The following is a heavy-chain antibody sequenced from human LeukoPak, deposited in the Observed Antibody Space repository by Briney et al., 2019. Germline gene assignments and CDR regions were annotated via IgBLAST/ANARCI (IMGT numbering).Heavy chain of an antibody. CDR2: IYYSGST. Sequence: SETLSLTCTVSGGSISSYYWSWIRQPPGKGLEWIGYIYYSGSTNYNPSLKSRVTISIDTSKNQFSLNLSSVTAADTAVYYCARAPLQVVVLTTPHNWWFDLWGRGTLVTVSS. D-gene: IGHD2-21*02. CDR3: ARAPLQVVVLTTPHNWWFDL. CDR1: GGSISSYY. V-gene: IGHV4-59*01. J-gene: IGHJ2*01.